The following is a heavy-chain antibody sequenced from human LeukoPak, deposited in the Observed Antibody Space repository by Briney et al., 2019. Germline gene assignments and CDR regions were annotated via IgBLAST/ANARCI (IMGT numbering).Heavy chain of an antibody. CDR2: ISSNGDST. J-gene: IGHJ4*02. V-gene: IGHV3-64*04. CDR1: GFTFSSYA. Sequence: PGGSLRLSCSASGFTFSSYAMHWVRQAPGKGLEFVSDISSNGDSTYYADSVKGRFTISRDNAKNSLYLQMNSLRAEDTAVYYCARDRGSYTLEYWGQGTLVTVSS. CDR3: ARDRGSYTLEY. D-gene: IGHD1-26*01.